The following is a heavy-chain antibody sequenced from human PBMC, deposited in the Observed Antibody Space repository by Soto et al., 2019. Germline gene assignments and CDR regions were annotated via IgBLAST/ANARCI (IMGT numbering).Heavy chain of an antibody. D-gene: IGHD6-13*01. Sequence: GGSLRLSCAASGFTFSSYGMHWVRQAPGKGLEWVAVISYDGSNKYYADSVKGRFTISRDNSKNTLDLQMNSLRAEDTAVYYCSKDQLAAAGPFDYWGQGTLVTVSS. V-gene: IGHV3-30*18. J-gene: IGHJ4*02. CDR3: SKDQLAAAGPFDY. CDR1: GFTFSSYG. CDR2: ISYDGSNK.